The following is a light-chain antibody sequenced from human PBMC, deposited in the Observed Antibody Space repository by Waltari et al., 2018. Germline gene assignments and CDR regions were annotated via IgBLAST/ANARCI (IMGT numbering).Light chain of an antibody. CDR3: HSPADDNLGV. V-gene: IGLV3-27*01. CDR1: ALAIKS. J-gene: IGLJ3*02. Sequence: SYELPQPSSVSVYPGQTATITCSGAALAIKSCRWFRKKPGQAPVLVIYIDSERPSGFPERFFGSTSGTTVTWTINGAQVEDEADYDCHSPADDNLGVIGGRTKLTVL. CDR2: IDS.